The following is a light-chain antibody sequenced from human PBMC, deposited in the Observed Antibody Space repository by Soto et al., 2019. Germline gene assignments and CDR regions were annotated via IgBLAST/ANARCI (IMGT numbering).Light chain of an antibody. V-gene: IGKV3-20*01. J-gene: IGKJ1*01. CDR2: AAS. Sequence: EVVLTQSPGTVSLSPGERATLSCRASQSVTSNYLAWYQQKPGQAPRLLIYAASSRATGITDRFSGSGSGTDFTLIISRLEAEDFAVYYCHQYGSSITWTFGQGTKLEIK. CDR1: QSVTSNY. CDR3: HQYGSSITWT.